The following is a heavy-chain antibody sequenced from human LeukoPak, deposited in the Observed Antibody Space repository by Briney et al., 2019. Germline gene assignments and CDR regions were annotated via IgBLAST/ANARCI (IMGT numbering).Heavy chain of an antibody. D-gene: IGHD6-13*01. Sequence: GESLKISCKGSGYSFTSYWIAWVRQMPGKGLEWMGLIYPGDSDTRYSPSFQGQFTISADKSINTAYLQWSSLKVSDTALYYCARGGLAAAAYDAFDIWGQGTMVTVSS. CDR1: GYSFTSYW. J-gene: IGHJ3*02. V-gene: IGHV5-51*01. CDR3: ARGGLAAAAYDAFDI. CDR2: IYPGDSDT.